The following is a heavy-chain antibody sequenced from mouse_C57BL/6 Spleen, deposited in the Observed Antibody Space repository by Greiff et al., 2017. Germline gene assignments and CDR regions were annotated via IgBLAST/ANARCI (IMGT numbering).Heavy chain of an antibody. V-gene: IGHV1-53*01. CDR1: GYTFTSYW. CDR2: INPSNGGT. Sequence: QVQLKQPGTELVKPGASVKLSCKASGYTFTSYWMHWVKQRPGQGLEWIGNINPSNGGTNYNEKFKSKATLTVDKSSSTASMQLSSLTSEDSAVYYCARWGNYDYLDYWGQGTTLTVSS. CDR3: ARWGNYDYLDY. D-gene: IGHD2-3*01. J-gene: IGHJ2*01.